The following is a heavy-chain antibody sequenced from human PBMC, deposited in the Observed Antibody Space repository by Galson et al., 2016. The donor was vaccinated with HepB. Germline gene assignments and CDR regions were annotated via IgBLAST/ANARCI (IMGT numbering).Heavy chain of an antibody. J-gene: IGHJ4*02. CDR2: INLSGVT. Sequence: ETLSLTCAVSGDSFKGYYCTWFRQSPGRGLEWIGEINLSGVTNFSPSLRSRVSMSVDTSKNQVFLTVTSVTAADTAVYFCARGVDFWGQGTLVIVSS. CDR1: GDSFKGYY. V-gene: IGHV4-34*01. CDR3: ARGVDF.